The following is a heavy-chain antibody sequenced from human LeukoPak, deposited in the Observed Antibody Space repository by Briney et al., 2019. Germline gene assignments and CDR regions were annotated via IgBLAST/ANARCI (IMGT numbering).Heavy chain of an antibody. Sequence: PGGSLRLSCAASGFTFSSYAMSWVRQAPGKGLEWVSAISGSGGSTYYADSVKGRFTISRDNSKNTLYLQMNSLRAEDTAVYYCAKAHGKQWLAGDYFDYWGQGTLVTVSS. CDR3: AKAHGKQWLAGDYFDY. V-gene: IGHV3-23*01. CDR2: ISGSGGST. CDR1: GFTFSSYA. D-gene: IGHD6-19*01. J-gene: IGHJ4*02.